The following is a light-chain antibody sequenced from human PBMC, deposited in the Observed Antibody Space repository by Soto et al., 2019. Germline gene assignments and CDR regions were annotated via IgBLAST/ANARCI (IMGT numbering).Light chain of an antibody. CDR3: SSYRSSSTLAVL. CDR2: EVS. V-gene: IGLV2-14*01. Sequence: QSALTQPASVSGSPGQSITISCTGTSSDVGGYNYVSWYQQHPGKAPKLMIYEVSNRPSGVSNRFSGSKSGNTASLTISGLQAEDEADYYCSSYRSSSTLAVLFGGGTKVTVL. CDR1: SSDVGGYNY. J-gene: IGLJ2*01.